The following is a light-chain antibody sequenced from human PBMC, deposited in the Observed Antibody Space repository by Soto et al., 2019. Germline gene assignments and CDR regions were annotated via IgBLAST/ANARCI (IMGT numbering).Light chain of an antibody. Sequence: ETVMTQSPGTLSVSLGERATLSCRASQSVSIHLAWYQQKPGQAPRLLIYDASNRATGIPARFSGSGSETDFTLTISSLQSEDSAVYYCQQYHNWPPITFGQGTQREIK. CDR3: QQYHNWPPIT. CDR1: QSVSIH. V-gene: IGKV3D-15*01. J-gene: IGKJ5*01. CDR2: DAS.